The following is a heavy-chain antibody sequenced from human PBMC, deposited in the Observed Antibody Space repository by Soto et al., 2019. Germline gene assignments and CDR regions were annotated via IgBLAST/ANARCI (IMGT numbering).Heavy chain of an antibody. D-gene: IGHD2-2*01. J-gene: IGHJ6*02. Sequence: ASVKVSCKASGGTFSSYAISWVRQAPGQGLEWMGGIIPISGTANYAQKFQGRVTITADESTSTAYMELSSLRSEDTAVYYCARSQGSSTSLEIYYYYYYGMDVWGQGTTVTVSS. CDR1: GGTFSSYA. V-gene: IGHV1-69*13. CDR3: ARSQGSSTSLEIYYYYYYGMDV. CDR2: IIPISGTA.